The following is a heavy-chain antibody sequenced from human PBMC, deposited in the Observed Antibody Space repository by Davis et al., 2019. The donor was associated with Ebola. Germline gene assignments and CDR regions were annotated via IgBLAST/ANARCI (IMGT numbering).Heavy chain of an antibody. CDR3: ARDRVYGGNSRFADY. CDR1: GGSFSGYY. V-gene: IGHV4-34*01. Sequence: MPSETLSLTCAVYGGSFSGYYWSWIRQPPGKGLEWIGEINHSGSTNYNPSLKSRVTISVDTSKNQFSLKLSSMTAADTAVYYCARDRVYGGNSRFADYWGQGTLVTVSS. J-gene: IGHJ4*02. D-gene: IGHD4-23*01. CDR2: INHSGST.